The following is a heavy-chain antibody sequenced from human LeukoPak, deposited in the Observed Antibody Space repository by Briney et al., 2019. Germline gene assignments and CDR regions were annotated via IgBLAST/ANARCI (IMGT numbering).Heavy chain of an antibody. CDR2: IYHSGST. Sequence: SETLSLTCAVSGGSISSSNWWSWVRQPPGKGLEWIGEIYHSGSTNYNPSLKSRVTISVDKSKNQFSLKLSSVTAADTAVYYCARVAYYYDSSGYYYSPDAFDIWGQGTMVTVSS. V-gene: IGHV4-4*02. J-gene: IGHJ3*02. D-gene: IGHD3-22*01. CDR3: ARVAYYYDSSGYYYSPDAFDI. CDR1: GGSISSSNW.